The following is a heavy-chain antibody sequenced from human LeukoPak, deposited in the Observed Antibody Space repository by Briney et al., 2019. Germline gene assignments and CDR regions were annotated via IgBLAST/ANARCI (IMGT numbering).Heavy chain of an antibody. CDR1: AFTFEDYT. CDR2: ISGKGDNT. V-gene: IGHV3-43*02. D-gene: IGHD3-10*01. Sequence: PGGSLRLSCAASAFTFEDYTMHWVRQAPGKGLEWVSHISGKGDNTYYADSVKGRFTISRDNNRNSLYLQMNSLRTEDTALYYCAKGLRSGTRYNTFDRWGQGTLVTVSS. J-gene: IGHJ4*02. CDR3: AKGLRSGTRYNTFDR.